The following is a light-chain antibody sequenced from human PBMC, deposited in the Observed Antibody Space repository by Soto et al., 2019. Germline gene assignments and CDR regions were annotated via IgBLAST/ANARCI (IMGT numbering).Light chain of an antibody. Sequence: QPVLTQPPSASGTPGQRVTISCSGSSSNIGSNTVNWYQQLPGTAPKLLIYSNNQRPSGVPDRFSGSKSGTSASLAISGLQSEDEADYYCAAWDDSLNGVVFGGGTKGTVL. V-gene: IGLV1-44*01. CDR3: AAWDDSLNGVV. CDR2: SNN. CDR1: SSNIGSNT. J-gene: IGLJ2*01.